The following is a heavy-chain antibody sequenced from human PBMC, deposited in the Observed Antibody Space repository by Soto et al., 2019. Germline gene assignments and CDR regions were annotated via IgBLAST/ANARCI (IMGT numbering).Heavy chain of an antibody. Sequence: QLQLQESGPGLVKPSQTLSLTGTVCGGSISSGGYYWSWIRQHPGKGLEWIGYIYYSGSTNYNPSLKSRVTISVETSKNLFALKLSAVTAADTAVYSCAIRCRRWSYFDYWGQGTLVTVSS. J-gene: IGHJ4*02. CDR2: IYYSGST. D-gene: IGHD2-8*01. CDR1: GGSISSGGYY. CDR3: AIRCRRWSYFDY. V-gene: IGHV4-31*03.